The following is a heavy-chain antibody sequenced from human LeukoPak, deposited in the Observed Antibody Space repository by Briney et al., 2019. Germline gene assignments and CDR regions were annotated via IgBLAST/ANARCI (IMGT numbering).Heavy chain of an antibody. D-gene: IGHD2/OR15-2a*01. CDR3: ARSNYDSTTFYYHLDL. CDR2: VDVHGQGT. V-gene: IGHV3-74*01. J-gene: IGHJ5*02. Sequence: QAGGSLRLSCAASGFTFSSSWMHGVRQAPGKGPVWVSRVDVHGQGTAYADSVKGRFTISRDDAKNTLSLQMNSLSAEDTAVYYCARSNYDSTTFYYHLDLWGQGTLVTVSS. CDR1: GFTFSSSW.